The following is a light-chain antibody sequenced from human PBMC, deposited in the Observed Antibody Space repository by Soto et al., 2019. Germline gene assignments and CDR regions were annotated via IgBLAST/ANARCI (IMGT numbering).Light chain of an antibody. CDR3: QQYGSSPPIT. CDR1: QSVSSSY. Sequence: EVVVTQSPCTLSLSPGERATLSCRASQSVSSSYLAWYQQKPGQAPRLLIYGASSRATGIPDRFSGSGSGTDFTLTISRLEPEDFAVYYCQQYGSSPPITFGQGTRLENK. V-gene: IGKV3-20*01. CDR2: GAS. J-gene: IGKJ5*01.